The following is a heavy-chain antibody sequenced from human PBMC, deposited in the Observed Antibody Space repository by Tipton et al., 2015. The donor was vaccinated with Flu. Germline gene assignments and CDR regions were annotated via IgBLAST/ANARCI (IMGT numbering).Heavy chain of an antibody. CDR2: IYYSGST. CDR1: GDSISSSSYY. CDR3: ARDRSDPSGYNSGLPLYYYYYYGMDV. V-gene: IGHV4-39*07. J-gene: IGHJ6*02. D-gene: IGHD5-18*01. Sequence: TLSLTCTVSGDSISSSSYYWGWIRQPPGKGLEWIGSIYYSGSTYYNPSLKSRVTISVDTSKNQFSLKLSSVTAADTAVYYCARDRSDPSGYNSGLPLYYYYYYGMDVWDQGTTVTVSS.